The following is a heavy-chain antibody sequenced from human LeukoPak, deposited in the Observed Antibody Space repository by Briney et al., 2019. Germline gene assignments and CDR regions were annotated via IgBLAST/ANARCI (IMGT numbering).Heavy chain of an antibody. CDR2: IKQDGSEK. D-gene: IGHD1-7*01. Sequence: GGSLRLSCAASGFTFSNYWMSWVRQAPGKGLEWVSNIKQDGSEKYYVNSVKGRFTISRDNAKNSLYLQMNSLRAEDTAIYYCAREDDWNYEDYWGQGTLVTVSS. CDR1: GFTFSNYW. V-gene: IGHV3-7*01. J-gene: IGHJ4*02. CDR3: AREDDWNYEDY.